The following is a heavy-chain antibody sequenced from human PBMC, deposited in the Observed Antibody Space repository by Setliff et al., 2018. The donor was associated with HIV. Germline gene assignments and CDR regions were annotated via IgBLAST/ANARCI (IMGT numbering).Heavy chain of an antibody. D-gene: IGHD3-22*01. V-gene: IGHV4-61*09. CDR1: GGSISSGTYY. CDR3: AMLDTSDYFRNNWFDS. J-gene: IGHJ5*01. CDR2: IYTDGST. Sequence: LSLTCTVSGGSISSGTYYWSWIRQPAGKGLEWIGHIYTDGSTNFNPSLRSRVTISADTPKNQLSLKLTPVTAADTAVYYCAMLDTSDYFRNNWFDSWGQGTLVTVSS.